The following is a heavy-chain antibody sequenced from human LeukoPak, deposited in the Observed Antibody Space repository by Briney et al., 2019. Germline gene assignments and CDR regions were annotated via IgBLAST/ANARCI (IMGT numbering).Heavy chain of an antibody. J-gene: IGHJ6*02. CDR1: GFTFSSYW. Sequence: GGSLRLSCAASGFTFSSYWMSLVRQAPGKGLEWVANIKRDGSEKYYVDSVKGRFTISRDNAKNSLYLQMNSLRAEDTAVYYCARDGGLGGFYYYYGMDVWGQGTTVTVSS. CDR2: IKRDGSEK. CDR3: ARDGGLGGFYYYYGMDV. D-gene: IGHD4-23*01. V-gene: IGHV3-7*01.